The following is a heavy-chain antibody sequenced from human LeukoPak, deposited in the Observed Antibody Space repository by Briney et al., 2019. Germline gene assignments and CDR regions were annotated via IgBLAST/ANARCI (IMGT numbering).Heavy chain of an antibody. CDR1: GFTFSNYA. D-gene: IGHD2-2*01. J-gene: IGHJ4*02. CDR3: ANGPDCSSTSCYWSYFDY. CDR2: ITGSGFST. Sequence: GGSLRLSCAASGFTFSNYAMSWVRQAPGKGLEWVSGITGSGFSTYYADSLKGRFTISRDNPKNTSYLQMNSLRAEDTAVYYCANGPDCSSTSCYWSYFDYWGRETLVTVSS. V-gene: IGHV3-23*01.